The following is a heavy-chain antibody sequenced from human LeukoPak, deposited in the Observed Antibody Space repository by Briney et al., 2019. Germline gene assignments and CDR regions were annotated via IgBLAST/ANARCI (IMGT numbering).Heavy chain of an antibody. CDR3: ARAAAAGIPFDY. J-gene: IGHJ4*02. Sequence: GGSLRLSCAASGFTVSSNYMSWVSQAPGKGLEWVSVIYSGGSTYYADSVKGRFTISRDNSKNTLYLQMNSLRAEDTAVYYCARAAAAGIPFDYWGQGTLVTVSS. V-gene: IGHV3-66*02. D-gene: IGHD6-13*01. CDR2: IYSGGST. CDR1: GFTVSSNY.